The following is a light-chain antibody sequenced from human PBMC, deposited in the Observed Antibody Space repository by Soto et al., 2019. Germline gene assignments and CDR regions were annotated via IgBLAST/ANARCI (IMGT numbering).Light chain of an antibody. CDR2: GAS. CDR3: QQYNNWPRT. CDR1: QSVSSD. V-gene: IGKV3-15*01. Sequence: EIVMTQSPATLSVSLGERATLSCRASQSVSSDLAWYHQKPGQAPRLLIYGASTRAIGIPARFSGSGSGTELTITINSLQSEDFEVYYCQQYNNWPRTFGQGTKVDIK. J-gene: IGKJ1*01.